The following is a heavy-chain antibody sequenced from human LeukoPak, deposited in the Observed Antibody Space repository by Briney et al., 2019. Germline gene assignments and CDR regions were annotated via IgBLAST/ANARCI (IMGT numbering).Heavy chain of an antibody. Sequence: SETLSLTCTVSGASISSGSYYWSWIRQPAGKGLEWIGRIYTSGSTNYNPSLKSRVTISVYTSKNQFSLKLSSVTAADTSVYYCARDKVVTIFGVAPGYMDVWGKGTTVTVSS. CDR1: GASISSGSYY. J-gene: IGHJ6*03. CDR3: ARDKVVTIFGVAPGYMDV. CDR2: IYTSGST. V-gene: IGHV4-61*02. D-gene: IGHD3-3*01.